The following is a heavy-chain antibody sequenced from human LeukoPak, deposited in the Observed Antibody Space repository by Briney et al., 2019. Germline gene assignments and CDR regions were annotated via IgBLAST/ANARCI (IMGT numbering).Heavy chain of an antibody. D-gene: IGHD3-22*01. J-gene: IGHJ3*02. CDR3: ARLYYFDSSGYPGPFDI. V-gene: IGHV4-59*01. CDR2: IYYSGST. CDR1: GGSISNYY. Sequence: TSETLSLTCTVSGGSISNYYWSWIRQPPGKGLEWIGYIYYSGSTNYNPSLKSRVTISVDTSKNQFSLKLSSVTAADTAVYYCARLYYFDSSGYPGPFDIWGQGTMVTVSS.